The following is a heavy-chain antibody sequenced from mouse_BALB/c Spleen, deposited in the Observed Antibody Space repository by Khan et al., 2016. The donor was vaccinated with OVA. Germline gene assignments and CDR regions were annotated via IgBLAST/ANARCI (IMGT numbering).Heavy chain of an antibody. V-gene: IGHV3-2*02. CDR2: ISYSGST. CDR3: ARGRTY. CDR1: GYSITSDYA. J-gene: IGHJ4*01. Sequence: VQLKQSGPGLVKPSQSLSLTCTVTGYSITSDYAWNWIRQFPGNKLEWKGYISYSGSTSYHPSLKSRISITRDTSKNQFFLQLNSVTTEDTATYYCARGRTYWGQGTSVTVSS.